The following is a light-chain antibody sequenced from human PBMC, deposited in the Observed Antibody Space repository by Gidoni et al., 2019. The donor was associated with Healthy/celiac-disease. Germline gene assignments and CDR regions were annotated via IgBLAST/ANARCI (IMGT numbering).Light chain of an antibody. CDR2: DVT. V-gene: IGLV2-14*03. CDR3: TSYTSRSTLGV. J-gene: IGLJ2*01. CDR1: SSDVGDSNY. Sequence: QSALTQPASVSGSPGQSIPISCTGTSSDVGDSNYVSWYQQYPVKAPKLMLFDVTYRPSGVSNRFSGSKSGNTASLTSSGLQAEDEADYYCTSYTSRSTLGVFGGGTQVTVL.